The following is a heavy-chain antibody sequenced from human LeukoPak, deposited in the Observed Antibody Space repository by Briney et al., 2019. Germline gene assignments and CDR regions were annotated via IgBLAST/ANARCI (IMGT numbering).Heavy chain of an antibody. D-gene: IGHD2-2*01. J-gene: IGHJ4*02. CDR1: GFTFNDYA. V-gene: IGHV3-23*01. CDR3: TKKGCTSTTCYSNC. Sequence: GGSLRLSCAASGFTFNDYAMNWVRQAPGKGLEWVSSISGSGGNTYYTDSVKGRFTISRDNSKNTLYLRMNTLRAEDTAVYYCTKKGCTSTTCYSNCWGQGTLVTVSS. CDR2: ISGSGGNT.